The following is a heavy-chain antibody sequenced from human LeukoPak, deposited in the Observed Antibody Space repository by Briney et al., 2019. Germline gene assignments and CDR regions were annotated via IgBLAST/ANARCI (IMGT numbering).Heavy chain of an antibody. D-gene: IGHD2-8*01. Sequence: GASVKVSCKASGYTFTGYYMHGVRQAPGQGVDWMGWINPNSGGKNHAHKFQGRVTMTRDTSISTAYMELSRLRSDDTAVYYCARAILNYDDYWGQGTLVTVSS. J-gene: IGHJ4*02. V-gene: IGHV1-2*02. CDR2: INPNSGGK. CDR3: ARAILNYDDY. CDR1: GYTFTGYY.